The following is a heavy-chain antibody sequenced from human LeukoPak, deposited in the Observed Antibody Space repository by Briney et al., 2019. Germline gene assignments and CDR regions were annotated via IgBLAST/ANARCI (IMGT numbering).Heavy chain of an antibody. V-gene: IGHV3-48*02. CDR1: GFTFSSYS. D-gene: IGHD3-9*01. J-gene: IGHJ5*02. CDR2: ISSSSSTI. CDR3: ARDFYDILTGPFDP. Sequence: QPGGSLRLSCAASGFTFSSYSMNWVRQAPGKGLEWVSYISSSSSTIYYADSVKGRFTISRDNAKNSLYLQMNSLRDEDTAVYYCARDFYDILTGPFDPWGQGTLVTVSS.